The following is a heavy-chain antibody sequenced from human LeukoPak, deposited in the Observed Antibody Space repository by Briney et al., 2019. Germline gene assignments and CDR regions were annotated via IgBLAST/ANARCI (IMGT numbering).Heavy chain of an antibody. J-gene: IGHJ6*02. D-gene: IGHD3-3*01. CDR3: ARGYDFWSGYYYYGMDV. CDR2: ISGTGGRT. CDR1: GFTFSSYA. V-gene: IGHV3-23*01. Sequence: GGSLRLSCAASGFTFSSYAMSWVRQAPGKGLEWVSAISGTGGRTYYADSVKGRFTISRDNSKNTLYLQMNSLRAEDTAVYYCARGYDFWSGYYYYGMDVWGQGTTVTVSS.